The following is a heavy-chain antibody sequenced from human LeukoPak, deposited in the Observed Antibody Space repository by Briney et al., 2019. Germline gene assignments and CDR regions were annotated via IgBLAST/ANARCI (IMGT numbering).Heavy chain of an antibody. CDR3: ASPYYYGSGSYNLGAFDI. V-gene: IGHV3-66*01. CDR1: GFTVSSNY. J-gene: IGHJ3*02. D-gene: IGHD3-10*01. CDR2: IYSGGST. Sequence: GGSLRLSGAASGFTVSSNYMSWVRQAPRKGLEWVSVIYSGGSTYYADSVKGRFTISRDNSKNTLYLQMNSLRAEDTAVYYCASPYYYGSGSYNLGAFDIWGQGTMVTVSS.